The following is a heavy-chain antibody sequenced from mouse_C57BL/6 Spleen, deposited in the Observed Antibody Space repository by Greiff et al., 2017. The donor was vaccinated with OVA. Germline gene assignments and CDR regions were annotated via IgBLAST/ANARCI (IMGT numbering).Heavy chain of an antibody. V-gene: IGHV5-17*01. CDR3: ARGDYDYDDGDWYFDV. D-gene: IGHD2-4*01. CDR1: GFTFSDYG. Sequence: EVKLVESGGGLVKPGGSLKLSCAASGFTFSDYGMHWVRQAPEKGLEWVAYISSGSSTIYYADTVKGRFTISRDNAKNTLFLQMTSLRSEDTAMYYCARGDYDYDDGDWYFDVWGTGTTVTVSS. J-gene: IGHJ1*03. CDR2: ISSGSSTI.